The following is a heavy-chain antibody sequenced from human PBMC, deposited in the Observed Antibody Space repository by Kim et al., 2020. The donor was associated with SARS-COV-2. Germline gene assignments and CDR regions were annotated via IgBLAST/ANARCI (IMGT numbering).Heavy chain of an antibody. D-gene: IGHD3-22*01. Sequence: GGSLRLSCAASGFTLNNYWMHWVRQAPGKGLVWVSRINTDGSTTTYVDSVKGRFTISRDNAKNTLYLQMNSPRAEDTAVYYCARGDYYSYWGQGTLVTVS. CDR1: GFTLNNYW. CDR3: ARGDYYSY. V-gene: IGHV3-74*01. CDR2: INTDGSTT. J-gene: IGHJ4*02.